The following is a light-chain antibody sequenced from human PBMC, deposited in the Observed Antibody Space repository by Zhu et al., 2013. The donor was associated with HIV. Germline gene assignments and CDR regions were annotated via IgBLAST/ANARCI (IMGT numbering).Light chain of an antibody. CDR1: QSVSTY. J-gene: IGKJ4*01. V-gene: IGKV3-11*01. CDR3: QQYATSSLT. Sequence: EIVLTQSPATLSLSPGERATLSCRASQSVSTYLAWYQQKPGQAPRLLIFDVSDRATGIPRRFSGSGSGTDFTLSISALEPEDFALYYCQQYATSSLTFGGGTKVGD. CDR2: DVS.